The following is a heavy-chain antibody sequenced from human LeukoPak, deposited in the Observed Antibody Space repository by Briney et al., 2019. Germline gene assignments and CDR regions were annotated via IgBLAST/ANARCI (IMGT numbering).Heavy chain of an antibody. D-gene: IGHD6-13*01. Sequence: GGSLRLSCAASGFTFSSYEMNWVRQAPGKGLEWVSYIRSSGSTIYYADSVKGRFTISRDNTKNTLFLQMNSLRVEDTAMYYCAKDFSSSWQFDPWGQGTLVTVSS. J-gene: IGHJ5*02. CDR2: IRSSGSTI. CDR1: GFTFSSYE. CDR3: AKDFSSSWQFDP. V-gene: IGHV3-48*03.